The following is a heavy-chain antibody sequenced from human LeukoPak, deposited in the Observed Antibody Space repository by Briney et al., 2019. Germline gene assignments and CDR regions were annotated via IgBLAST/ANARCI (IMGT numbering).Heavy chain of an antibody. V-gene: IGHV3-74*01. CDR3: ARIIVGATGIDY. Sequence: GGSLRLSCAASGFTFSNYWMHWVRQVPGKGLVWVSRISSDGNNIQYADSVKGRFTISRDNAKNTLYLQMNSLRVEDTAVYYCARIIVGATGIDYWGQGTLVTVSS. D-gene: IGHD1-26*01. J-gene: IGHJ4*02. CDR1: GFTFSNYW. CDR2: ISSDGNNI.